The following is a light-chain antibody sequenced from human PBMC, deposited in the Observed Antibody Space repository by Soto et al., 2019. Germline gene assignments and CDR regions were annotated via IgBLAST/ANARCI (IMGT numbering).Light chain of an antibody. J-gene: IGKJ4*01. Sequence: DIVLTQSPGTLSLSPGERATLSCRASQNFGGMFVAWYQQKLGQAPRLLIYDSSSRATGIPDRFSGSGSGTDFTLTISRLEPEDFAMYYCQQYGGSLLTFGGGTRVEIK. V-gene: IGKV3-20*01. CDR1: QNFGGMF. CDR3: QQYGGSLLT. CDR2: DSS.